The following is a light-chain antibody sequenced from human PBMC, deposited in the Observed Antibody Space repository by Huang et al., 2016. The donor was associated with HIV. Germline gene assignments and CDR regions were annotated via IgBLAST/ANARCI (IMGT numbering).Light chain of an antibody. CDR3: QRYT. Sequence: EVVLTQSPATLSLSPGGRATLSCMASQSVGTNLAWDQQKPGQAPRLLIFDASRSATGIPARFRGSGSVTDFTLTISSLEPEDFAVYYCQRYTFGQGTKLEIK. J-gene: IGKJ2*01. V-gene: IGKV3-11*01. CDR2: DAS. CDR1: QSVGTN.